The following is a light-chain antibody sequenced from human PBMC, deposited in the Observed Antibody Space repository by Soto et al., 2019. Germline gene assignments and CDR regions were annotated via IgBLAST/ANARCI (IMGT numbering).Light chain of an antibody. Sequence: DIVMTQSPDSLAVSLGERATINCKSSQSLLYSVNNKNYFAWYQQKPGQPPKLLIYWASTRESGVPDRFSGSGSGTDFTLTISSLQAEDVAVYYCLHSYTTPLTFGGGTKVEIK. CDR1: QSLLYSVNNKNY. J-gene: IGKJ4*01. V-gene: IGKV4-1*01. CDR3: LHSYTTPLT. CDR2: WAS.